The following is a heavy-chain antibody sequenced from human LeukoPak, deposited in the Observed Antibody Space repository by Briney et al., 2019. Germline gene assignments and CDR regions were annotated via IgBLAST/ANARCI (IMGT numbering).Heavy chain of an antibody. D-gene: IGHD2-2*02. CDR3: AITSRGVIVVVPAAIEVDY. V-gene: IGHV1-18*01. CDR1: GYTFTSYG. Sequence: ASVKVSCKASGYTFTSYGISWVRQAPGQGLEWMGWISAYNGNTNYAQKLQGRVTMTTDTSTSTAYMELRSLRSDDTAVYYCAITSRGVIVVVPAAIEVDYWGQGTLVTVSS. J-gene: IGHJ4*02. CDR2: ISAYNGNT.